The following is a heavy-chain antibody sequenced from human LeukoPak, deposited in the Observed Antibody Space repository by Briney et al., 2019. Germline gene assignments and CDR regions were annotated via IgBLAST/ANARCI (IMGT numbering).Heavy chain of an antibody. D-gene: IGHD5-12*01. CDR2: ISYDGSNK. CDR3: ARCYSGYDQVDY. V-gene: IGHV3-30*04. CDR1: GFTFSSYA. J-gene: IGHJ4*02. Sequence: PGGSLRLSCAASGFTFSSYAMHWVRQAPGKGLEWVALISYDGSNKYYADFVKGRFTISRDNSKNTLYVQVNSLRAEDTAVYYCARCYSGYDQVDYWGQGALVTVSS.